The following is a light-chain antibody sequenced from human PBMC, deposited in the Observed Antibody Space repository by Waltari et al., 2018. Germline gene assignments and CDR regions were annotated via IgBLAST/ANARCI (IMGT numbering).Light chain of an antibody. Sequence: QSALTQPAAVSGSPGQSITISCTGTSSDIGAYNYVSWYQQHPGKAPKILIYEVTHGPPATSNRFAGSKSGNTASLTISGLQAEDEADYHCSSYAGTTLNVVFGGGTKLTVL. CDR3: SSYAGTTLNVV. CDR2: EVT. J-gene: IGLJ2*01. CDR1: SSDIGAYNY. V-gene: IGLV2-14*03.